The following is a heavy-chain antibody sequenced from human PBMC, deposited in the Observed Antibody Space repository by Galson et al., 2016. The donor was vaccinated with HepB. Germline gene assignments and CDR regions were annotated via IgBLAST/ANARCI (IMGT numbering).Heavy chain of an antibody. D-gene: IGHD3-16*01. CDR3: ASGWAFAV. CDR2: TYHRSKWVN. V-gene: IGHV6-1*01. CDR1: GDSVSSNSAA. Sequence: AISGDSVSSNSAAWNWIRQSPSRGLEWLGRTYHRSKWVNDYAESVKSRIVINPDTSKNQFSLQLNSVTPEDTAVYYCASGWAFAVWGQGTTVTVTS. J-gene: IGHJ6*02.